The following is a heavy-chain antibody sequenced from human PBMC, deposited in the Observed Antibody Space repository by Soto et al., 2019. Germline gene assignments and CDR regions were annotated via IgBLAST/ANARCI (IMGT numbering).Heavy chain of an antibody. J-gene: IGHJ6*02. D-gene: IGHD2-15*01. V-gene: IGHV4-30-4*08. CDR3: ARHLTYCSAGSCYSDFPYYGMDV. Sequence: SETLSLTCTVSGASISSGDYYWSWIRQPPGKGLEWIGYIYHSGSTYYNPSLKSRVTISVETSKNQFSLKLSSVTAADTAVYYCARHLTYCSAGSCYSDFPYYGMDVWGQGTTVTVSS. CDR2: IYHSGST. CDR1: GASISSGDYY.